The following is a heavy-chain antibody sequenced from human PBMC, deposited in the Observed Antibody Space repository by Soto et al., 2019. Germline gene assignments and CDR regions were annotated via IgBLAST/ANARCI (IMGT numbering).Heavy chain of an antibody. CDR3: ARPPVYISSWFDP. V-gene: IGHV3-7*01. CDR2: IKQDGSEK. D-gene: IGHD6-13*01. CDR1: GFTFSSYW. Sequence: GGSLTLSCAASGFTFSSYWMSWVREAPGKGLEWVANIKQDGSEKYYVDSVKGRFTISRDNAKNSLYLQMNSLRAEDTAVYYCARPPVYISSWFDPWGQVTLVTI. J-gene: IGHJ5*02.